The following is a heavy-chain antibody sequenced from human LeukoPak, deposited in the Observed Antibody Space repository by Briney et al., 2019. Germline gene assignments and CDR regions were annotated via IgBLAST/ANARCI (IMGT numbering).Heavy chain of an antibody. D-gene: IGHD6-19*01. CDR1: GGSISSYY. CDR3: AAGIAVAGTMY. Sequence: PSETLSLTCTVSGGSISSYYWSWIRQPAGTGLEWIGRIYTSGSTTYNPSLKSRVTMSVDTSKNQFSLKLSSVTAADTAVYYCAAGIAVAGTMYWGQGTLVTVSS. CDR2: IYTSGST. J-gene: IGHJ4*02. V-gene: IGHV4-4*07.